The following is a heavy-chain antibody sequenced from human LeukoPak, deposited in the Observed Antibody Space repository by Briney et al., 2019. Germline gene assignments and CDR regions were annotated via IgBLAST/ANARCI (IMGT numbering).Heavy chain of an antibody. CDR3: ARVRGSSGSYEYYHYMDV. CDR1: GGSISYFY. D-gene: IGHD1-26*01. V-gene: IGHV4-4*07. Sequence: SETLSLTCTVSGGSISYFYWSWIRQPAGKGLEWIGRIYTSGSTNYNPSLKGRVTMSVDTSKKQFSLKLSSVTAADTAVYYCARVRGSSGSYEYYHYMDVWGKGTTVTISS. J-gene: IGHJ6*03. CDR2: IYTSGST.